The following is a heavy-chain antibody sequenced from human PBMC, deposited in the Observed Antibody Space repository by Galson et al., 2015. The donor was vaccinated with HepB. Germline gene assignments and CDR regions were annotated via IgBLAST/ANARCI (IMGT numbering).Heavy chain of an antibody. D-gene: IGHD3-22*01. Sequence: SLRLSCAASGFTFSSYAMSWVRQAPGKGLESVSDISGSGGSTYYADSVKGRFTISRDNSKNTLYLQMNSLRAEDTAVYYCAKGYYYDSSGLTDSWGQGTLVTVSS. J-gene: IGHJ4*02. CDR2: ISGSGGST. CDR3: AKGYYYDSSGLTDS. CDR1: GFTFSSYA. V-gene: IGHV3-23*01.